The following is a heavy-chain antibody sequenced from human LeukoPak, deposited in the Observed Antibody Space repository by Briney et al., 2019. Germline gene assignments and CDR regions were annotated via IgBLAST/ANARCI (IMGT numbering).Heavy chain of an antibody. CDR2: INWSGGST. CDR1: GFAFDEHG. CDR3: ARAPITSPFYFDY. D-gene: IGHD2-2*01. V-gene: IGHV3-20*04. Sequence: PGGSLRLSCTASGFAFDEHGMSWVRQAPGKGLEWVSGINWSGGSTGYADPVRGRFTISRDNAKNSLYLQMDSLRAEDTALYYCARAPITSPFYFDYWGQGTLVTVSS. J-gene: IGHJ4*02.